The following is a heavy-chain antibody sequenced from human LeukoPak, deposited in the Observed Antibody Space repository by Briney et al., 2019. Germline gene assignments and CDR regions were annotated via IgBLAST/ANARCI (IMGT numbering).Heavy chain of an antibody. V-gene: IGHV1-69*13. Sequence: SVKVSCKASGGTFSSYAISWVRQAPGQGLEWMGGIIPIFGTAQYTQKFMDRVTITADESTSTAYMELNSLRSEDTAIYYCARAPFVAAGSDYWGQGTLVTVSS. J-gene: IGHJ4*02. CDR2: IIPIFGTA. D-gene: IGHD6-13*01. CDR1: GGTFSSYA. CDR3: ARAPFVAAGSDY.